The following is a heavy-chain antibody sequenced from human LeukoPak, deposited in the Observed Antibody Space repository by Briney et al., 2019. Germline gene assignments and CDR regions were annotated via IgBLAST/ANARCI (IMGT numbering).Heavy chain of an antibody. CDR2: ISYDGSNK. CDR1: GFTFSSYG. CDR3: AKDRGEQWLVTSFDY. J-gene: IGHJ4*02. Sequence: GGSLRLSCAASGFTFSSYGMHWVRQAPGKGLEWVAVISYDGSNKYYVDSVKGRFTISRDNSKNTLYLQMNSLRPEDTAVYYCAKDRGEQWLVTSFDYWGQGTLVTVSS. D-gene: IGHD6-19*01. V-gene: IGHV3-30*18.